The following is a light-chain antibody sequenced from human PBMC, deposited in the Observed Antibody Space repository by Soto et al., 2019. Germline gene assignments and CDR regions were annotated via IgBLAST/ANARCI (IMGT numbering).Light chain of an antibody. Sequence: QSALTQPASVCGSPGQSITISCTGTSSDVGGYNYVSWYQQHPGKAPKLMIYDVSNRPSGVSNRFSGSKSGNTASLTISGLQAEDEADYYCSSYTSSSLYVFGTGTKLTVL. CDR2: DVS. CDR1: SSDVGGYNY. V-gene: IGLV2-14*01. J-gene: IGLJ1*01. CDR3: SSYTSSSLYV.